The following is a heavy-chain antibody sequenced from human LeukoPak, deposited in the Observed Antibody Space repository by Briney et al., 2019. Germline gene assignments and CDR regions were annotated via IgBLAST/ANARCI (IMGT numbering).Heavy chain of an antibody. CDR1: GFTFSSYA. J-gene: IGHJ4*02. CDR2: ISGSGGST. D-gene: IGHD6-13*01. CDR3: ATTPGIAAAGTGFADY. V-gene: IGHV3-23*01. Sequence: GSLRLSCAASGFTFSSYAMSWVRQAPGKGLEWVSAISGSGGSTYYADSVKGRFTISRDNAKSSLYLQMNSLRAEDTAVYYCATTPGIAAAGTGFADYWGQGTLVTVSS.